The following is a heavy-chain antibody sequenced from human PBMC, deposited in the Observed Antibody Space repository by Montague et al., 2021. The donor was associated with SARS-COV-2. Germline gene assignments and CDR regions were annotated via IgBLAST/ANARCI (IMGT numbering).Heavy chain of an antibody. Sequence: SETLSLTCAVYGGSLSGYYWSWIRQPPGAGLEWIAEISHSGSTSYNPSLKSRVTISVDTSKNQFSLKLSSATAAATAVYYCARVPYRLLFVPRYYGMDVWGQGTTVTVSS. D-gene: IGHD2-2*01. V-gene: IGHV4-34*01. CDR1: GGSLSGYY. CDR3: ARVPYRLLFVPRYYGMDV. J-gene: IGHJ6*02. CDR2: ISHSGST.